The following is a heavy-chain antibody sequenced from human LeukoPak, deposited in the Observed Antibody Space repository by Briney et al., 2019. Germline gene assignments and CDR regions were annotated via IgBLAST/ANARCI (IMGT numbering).Heavy chain of an antibody. V-gene: IGHV4-38-2*02. J-gene: IGHJ4*02. CDR2: IYHNGAA. D-gene: IGHD5-24*01. CDR3: VKGMLQSDY. CDR1: GDSMSSGYY. Sequence: PSETLSLNCTVSGDSMSSGYYWGWMRQPPGKGLQWSGNIYHNGAAYYNSFLNSRATISHDSSNNLFPLKTSSVTAADTAVYYCVKGMLQSDYWGQGTLVTVSS.